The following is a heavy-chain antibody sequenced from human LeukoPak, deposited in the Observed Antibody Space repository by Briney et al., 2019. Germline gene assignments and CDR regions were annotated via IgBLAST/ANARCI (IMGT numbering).Heavy chain of an antibody. CDR2: ISGSGGST. Sequence: PGGSLRHTCAASGFSFSSYAMSWVRQAPGKGLEWVSGISGSGGSTYYADSVKGRFTISRDTSKNTLNLQMKSLRAEDTAVYYCAITQGVIYPPRFEYWGQGTLFTVSS. V-gene: IGHV3-23*01. J-gene: IGHJ4*02. D-gene: IGHD3-10*01. CDR1: GFSFSSYA. CDR3: AITQGVIYPPRFEY.